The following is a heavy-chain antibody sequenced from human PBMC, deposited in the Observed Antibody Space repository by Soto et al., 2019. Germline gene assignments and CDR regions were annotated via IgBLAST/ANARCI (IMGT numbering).Heavy chain of an antibody. CDR2: IWYDGSNK. V-gene: IGHV3-33*01. D-gene: IGHD6-13*01. J-gene: IGHJ6*03. CDR3: ARVISSSWYGYYYYMDV. Sequence: GGSLRLSCAASGFTFSSYGMHWVRQAPGKGLEWVAVIWYDGSNKYYADSVKGRFTISRDNSKNTLYLQMNSLRAEDTAVYYCARVISSSWYGYYYYMDVWGKGTTVTVSS. CDR1: GFTFSSYG.